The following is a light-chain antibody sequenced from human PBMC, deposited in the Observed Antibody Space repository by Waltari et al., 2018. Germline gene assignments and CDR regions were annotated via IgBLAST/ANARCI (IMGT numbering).Light chain of an antibody. J-gene: IGLJ3*02. CDR3: ASWDDSLNGPV. V-gene: IGLV1-44*01. CDR2: SNN. Sequence: QSVLTQPPSASGTPGQRVTISCSVSSPNIGSKTVNWYQQLPGTAPKLLIYSNNPRPPGVPDRLPGCQSGSSASLAIRGLQSEDEADYYCASWDDSLNGPVFGGWTKLTVL. CDR1: SPNIGSKT.